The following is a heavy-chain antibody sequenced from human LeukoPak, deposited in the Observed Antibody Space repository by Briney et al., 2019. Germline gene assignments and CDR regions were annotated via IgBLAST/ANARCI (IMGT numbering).Heavy chain of an antibody. CDR3: AQRTTVTSVDN. Sequence: SGPTLVNPTQTLTLTCTFSGFSLSTSAVCVGWVRQPPGKAPEWLAFIYGNDDKRYSPSLKSRLTITKDSSKNQVVLTMTNMDPVDTATYFCAQRTTVTSVDNWGQGTLVTVSS. V-gene: IGHV2-5*01. D-gene: IGHD4-17*01. J-gene: IGHJ4*02. CDR2: IYGNDDK. CDR1: GFSLSTSAVC.